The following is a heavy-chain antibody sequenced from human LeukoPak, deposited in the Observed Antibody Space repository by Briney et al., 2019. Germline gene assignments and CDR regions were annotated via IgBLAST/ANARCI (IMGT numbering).Heavy chain of an antibody. CDR3: ARSITGTMVYFDY. D-gene: IGHD1-7*01. CDR1: GGSLSRYY. Sequence: SETLSLTCTVSGGSLSRYYWSWIRQPPGKGLEWIGYMYYSGSTNYNPSLRSRVTMSIDTSKNQFSLKLNSVTAADTAVYYCARSITGTMVYFDYWGQGTLVTVSS. V-gene: IGHV4-59*08. J-gene: IGHJ4*02. CDR2: MYYSGST.